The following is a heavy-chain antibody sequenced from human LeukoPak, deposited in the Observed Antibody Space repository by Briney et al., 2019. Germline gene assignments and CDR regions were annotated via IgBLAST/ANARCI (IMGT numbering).Heavy chain of an antibody. J-gene: IGHJ4*02. CDR1: GYSFTTSW. CDR2: IYPGDSDI. D-gene: IGHD5-18*01. V-gene: IGHV5-51*01. CDR3: ARQGTLEDSYGYVEPSDY. Sequence: GESLKISCKAFGYSFTTSWIGWARQMPGKGLEWMGIIYPGDSDIRYSPSFQGQVTISADKSISTAYLQWSSLKASDTAMYYCARQGTLEDSYGYVEPSDYWGQGTLVTVSS.